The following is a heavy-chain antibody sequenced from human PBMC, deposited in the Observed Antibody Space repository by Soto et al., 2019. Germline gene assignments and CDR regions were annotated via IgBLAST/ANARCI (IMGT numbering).Heavy chain of an antibody. V-gene: IGHV3-73*02. CDR3: TRYGDYYYGMDV. Sequence: EVQLVESGGGLVQPGGSLKLSCAASGFTFSGSAMHWVRQASGKGLEWVGRIRSKANSYATAYAASVKGRFTISRDDSKKTAYLQMNSLKTEDTAVYYCTRYGDYYYGMDVWGQGTTVTVSS. CDR2: IRSKANSYAT. J-gene: IGHJ6*02. CDR1: GFTFSGSA. D-gene: IGHD3-10*01.